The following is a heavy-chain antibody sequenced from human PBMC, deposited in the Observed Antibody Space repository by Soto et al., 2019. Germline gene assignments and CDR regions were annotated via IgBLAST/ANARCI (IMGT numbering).Heavy chain of an antibody. D-gene: IGHD5-18*01. Sequence: QVHLVQSGSEVKKPGASVKVSCKTSGYTFINYGISWVRQAPGQGLEWMGWISPYNDDTKYAQNFQGRVTMTTDTSTRTSYMNLRSLRSDDTAIYYCARDAFYAGSGRYSYGYSPPRLYAMDVWGQGTTVTVS. CDR1: GYTFINYG. V-gene: IGHV1-18*01. CDR3: ARDAFYAGSGRYSYGYSPPRLYAMDV. CDR2: ISPYNDDT. J-gene: IGHJ6*02.